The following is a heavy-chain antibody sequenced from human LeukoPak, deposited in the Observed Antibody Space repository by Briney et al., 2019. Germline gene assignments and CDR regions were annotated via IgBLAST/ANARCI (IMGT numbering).Heavy chain of an antibody. V-gene: IGHV1-18*01. CDR3: ASLKNYYDSSGYLVTDAFDI. D-gene: IGHD3-22*01. J-gene: IGHJ3*02. Sequence: ASVKVSCKASGGTFSNYAISWVRQAPGQGLEWMGWISGYNGNTNYAQKLQCRVTMTTDTSTSTAYMELRSLKSDDTAVYYCASLKNYYDSSGYLVTDAFDIWGQGTMVTVSS. CDR2: ISGYNGNT. CDR1: GGTFSNYA.